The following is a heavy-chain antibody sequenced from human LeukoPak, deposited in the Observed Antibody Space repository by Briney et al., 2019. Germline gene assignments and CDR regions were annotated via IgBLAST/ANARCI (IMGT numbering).Heavy chain of an antibody. J-gene: IGHJ4*02. CDR2: ISAYNGNT. CDR3: ARDCSGGSCYLYFDY. V-gene: IGHV1-18*01. D-gene: IGHD2-15*01. Sequence: GSVKVSCKASGYTFTTYPINWVRQAPGQGLEWMGWISAYNGNTNYAQKLQGRVTMTTDTSTSTAYMELRSLRSDDTAVYYCARDCSGGSCYLYFDYWGQGTLVTVSS. CDR1: GYTFTTYP.